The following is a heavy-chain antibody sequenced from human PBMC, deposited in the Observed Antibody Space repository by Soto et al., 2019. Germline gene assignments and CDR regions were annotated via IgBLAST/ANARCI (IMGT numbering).Heavy chain of an antibody. D-gene: IGHD6-19*01. CDR3: AKDRSATLYYYGMDV. Sequence: LRLSCAASGFTFRRHCMHWVRQAPGKGLESVAILSYDGSNEYYADSVKGRFTISRDNSKNTLYLEMNNLRAEDTAVYYCAKDRSATLYYYGMDVWGQGTTVTVSS. J-gene: IGHJ6*02. CDR1: GFTFRRHC. V-gene: IGHV3-30*18. CDR2: LSYDGSNE.